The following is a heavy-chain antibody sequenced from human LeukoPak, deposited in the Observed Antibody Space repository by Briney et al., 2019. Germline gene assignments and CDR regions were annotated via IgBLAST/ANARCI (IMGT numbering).Heavy chain of an antibody. Sequence: GASVKVSCKASGYTFTSYDINWVRQATGQGLEWMGWMNPNSGNTGYAQKFQGRVTITADESTSTAYMELSSLRSEDTAVYYCARGRAGVIVIRAFDIWGQGTMVTVSS. CDR1: GYTFTSYD. V-gene: IGHV1-8*03. D-gene: IGHD3-16*02. J-gene: IGHJ3*02. CDR2: MNPNSGNT. CDR3: ARGRAGVIVIRAFDI.